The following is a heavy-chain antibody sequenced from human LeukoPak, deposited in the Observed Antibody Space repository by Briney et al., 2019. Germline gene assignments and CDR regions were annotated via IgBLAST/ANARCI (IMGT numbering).Heavy chain of an antibody. CDR3: ARSIDYGDPDLDY. J-gene: IGHJ4*02. D-gene: IGHD4-17*01. V-gene: IGHV4-39*01. CDR2: IYYSGST. Sequence: SETLSLTCTVSGGSISSSSCYWGWIRQPPGKGLEWIGSIYYSGSTYYNPSLKSRVTISVDTSKNQFSLNLSSVTAADTAVYYCARSIDYGDPDLDYWGQGTLVTVSS. CDR1: GGSISSSSCY.